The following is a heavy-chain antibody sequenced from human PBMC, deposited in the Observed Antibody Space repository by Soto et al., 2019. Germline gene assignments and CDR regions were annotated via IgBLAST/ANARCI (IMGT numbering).Heavy chain of an antibody. CDR3: ARGYYFGIVVAGYYYDY. Sequence: SETLSLTCAVSGGSFSGYPWTWIRQPPGRGLEWIGEINHSGRANHNPSLKSRVTISVDTSKNLVSLQLSSVTAADTAVYYCARGYYFGIVVAGYYYDYWGQGTLVTVSS. CDR2: INHSGRA. J-gene: IGHJ4*02. V-gene: IGHV4-34*01. CDR1: GGSFSGYP. D-gene: IGHD6-19*01.